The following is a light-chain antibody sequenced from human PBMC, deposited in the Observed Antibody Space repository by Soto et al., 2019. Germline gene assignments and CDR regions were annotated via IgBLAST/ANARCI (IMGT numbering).Light chain of an antibody. CDR2: AAS. CDR3: LQDYSYPYT. CDR1: QGIRND. V-gene: IGKV1-6*01. Sequence: AIHMTQSPSSLSASVGDRVTISCRASQGIRNDLGWYQKKPGKAPKLLSYAASSLQSGAPSRFSGSGSGTDFTLTISSLQPEDFAIYYCLQDYSYPYTFGQGTKLEIK. J-gene: IGKJ2*01.